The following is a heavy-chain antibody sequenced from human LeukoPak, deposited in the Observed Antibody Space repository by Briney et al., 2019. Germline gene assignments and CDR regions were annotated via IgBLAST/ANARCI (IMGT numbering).Heavy chain of an antibody. V-gene: IGHV3-23*01. CDR3: AKVDPGSSGYYYGSYYFDY. CDR2: ISGSGGST. Sequence: GGSLRLSCAASGFTFSSYAMSWVRQAPGKGLEWVSAISGSGGSTYYADSVKGRFTISRDNSKNTLYLQMNSLRAEDTAVYYCAKVDPGSSGYYYGSYYFDYWGQGTLVTVSS. D-gene: IGHD3-22*01. J-gene: IGHJ4*02. CDR1: GFTFSSYA.